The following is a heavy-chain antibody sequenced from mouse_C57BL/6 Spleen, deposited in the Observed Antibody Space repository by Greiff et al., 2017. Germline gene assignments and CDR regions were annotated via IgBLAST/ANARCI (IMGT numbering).Heavy chain of an antibody. J-gene: IGHJ1*03. CDR3: ARRDFGSSYGYFDV. V-gene: IGHV1-52*01. CDR2: IDPSDSDT. CDR1: GYTFTSYW. D-gene: IGHD1-1*01. Sequence: QVQLKQPGAELVRPGSSVKLSCKASGYTFTSYWMHWVKQRPIQGLEWIGNIDPSDSDTHYKHKFKDKATLTVDKSSSTTYMQLSSLTTEDSAVYYCARRDFGSSYGYFDVWGTGTTVTVSS.